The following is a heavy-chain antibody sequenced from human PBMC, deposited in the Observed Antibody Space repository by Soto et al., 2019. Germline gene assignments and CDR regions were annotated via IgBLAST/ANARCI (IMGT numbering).Heavy chain of an antibody. CDR2: INHSGST. D-gene: IGHD4-17*01. CDR1: GWSFSCYY. V-gene: IGHV4-34*01. Sequence: PSETLSLTCAFYGWSFSCYYLILLRPPPGKGLEWIGEINHSGSTNYNPSLKSRVTISVDTSKNQFSLKLSSVTAADTAVYYCARGYDYGDYSEEVDYWGQGTLVTVSS. CDR3: ARGYDYGDYSEEVDY. J-gene: IGHJ4*02.